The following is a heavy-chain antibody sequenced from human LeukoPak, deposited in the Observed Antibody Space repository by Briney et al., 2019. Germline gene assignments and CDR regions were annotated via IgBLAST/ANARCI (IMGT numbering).Heavy chain of an antibody. D-gene: IGHD3-3*01. V-gene: IGHV3-9*03. CDR2: ISWNSGSI. CDR1: GFTFDDYA. CDR3: AKATVRFLEWLLDY. J-gene: IGHJ4*02. Sequence: SLRLSCAASGFTFDDYAMHWVRQAPGKGLEWVSGISWNSGSIGYADSVKGRFTISRDNAKNSLYLQMNSLRAEDMALYYCAKATVRFLEWLLDYWGQGTLVTVSS.